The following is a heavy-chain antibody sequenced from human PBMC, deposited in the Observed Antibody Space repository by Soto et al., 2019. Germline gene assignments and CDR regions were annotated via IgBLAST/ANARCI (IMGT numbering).Heavy chain of an antibody. CDR3: ARHFGDYLGKVFDP. D-gene: IGHD4-17*01. J-gene: IGHJ5*02. CDR2: IYYSGST. CDR1: GGSISSGGYY. Sequence: SETLSLTCTVSGGSISSGGYYWSWIRQHPGKGLEWIGYIYYSGSTYYNPSLKSRVTISVDTSKNQFSLKLSSVTAADTAVYYCARHFGDYLGKVFDPWGQGTLVTVSS. V-gene: IGHV4-31*03.